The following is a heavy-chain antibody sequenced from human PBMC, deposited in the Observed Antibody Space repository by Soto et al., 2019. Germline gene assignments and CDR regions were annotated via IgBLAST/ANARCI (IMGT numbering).Heavy chain of an antibody. CDR2: IYYSGGT. V-gene: IGHV4-59*01. CDR3: ARVIAAAGTGYYFDY. CDR1: GGSISSYY. Sequence: PSETLSLTCTVSGGSISSYYWSWIRQPPGKGLEWIGYIYYSGGTNYNPSLKSRVTISVDTSKNQFPLKLSSVTAADTAVYYCARVIAAAGTGYYFDYWGQGTLVTVSS. J-gene: IGHJ4*02. D-gene: IGHD6-13*01.